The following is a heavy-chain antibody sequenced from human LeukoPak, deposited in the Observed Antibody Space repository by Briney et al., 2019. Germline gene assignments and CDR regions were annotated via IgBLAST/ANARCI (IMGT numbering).Heavy chain of an antibody. D-gene: IGHD1-26*01. CDR2: IYYSGNT. V-gene: IGHV4-59*01. CDR1: GGSISSYY. J-gene: IGHJ4*02. CDR3: ARGWGYLDY. Sequence: PSETLSLTCTVSGGSISSYYWTWIRQPPGKGLEWIGYIYYSGNTNYNPSLKSRVTISVDTSKNQFSLKLSSVTAADTAVYYCARGWGYLDYWGQGSLVTVSS.